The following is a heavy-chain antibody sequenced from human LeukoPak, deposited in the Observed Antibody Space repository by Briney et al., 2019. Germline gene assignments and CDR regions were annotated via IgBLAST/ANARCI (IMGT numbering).Heavy chain of an antibody. V-gene: IGHV3-7*01. CDR3: ARWATSFDL. J-gene: IGHJ4*02. D-gene: IGHD6-6*01. CDR1: GFTFGNYW. CDR2: IKQDGSDK. Sequence: LGGSLRLSCAASGFTFGNYWMSWVRQAPGKGLEWVANIKQDGSDKYYVDSVTGRFTISRDNAKNSLYLQMNSLRAEDTAVYYCARWATSFDLWGQGTLVTVSS.